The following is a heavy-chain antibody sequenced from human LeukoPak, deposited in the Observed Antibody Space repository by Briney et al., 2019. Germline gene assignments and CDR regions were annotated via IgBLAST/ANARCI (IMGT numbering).Heavy chain of an antibody. CDR3: ARDPGLYCSGGSCYSDALDI. Sequence: GGSLRLSCAASGFTFSSYAMHWVRQAPGKGLEWVAVISYDGSNKYYVDSVKGRFTISRDNSKNTLYLQMNSLRAEDTAVYYCARDPGLYCSGGSCYSDALDIWGQGTMVTVSS. D-gene: IGHD2-15*01. CDR2: ISYDGSNK. CDR1: GFTFSSYA. V-gene: IGHV3-30-3*01. J-gene: IGHJ3*02.